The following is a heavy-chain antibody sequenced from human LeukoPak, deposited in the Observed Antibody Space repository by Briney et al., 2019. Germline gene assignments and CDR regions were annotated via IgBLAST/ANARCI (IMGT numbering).Heavy chain of an antibody. V-gene: IGHV4-4*07. CDR2: IYGSGSS. J-gene: IGHJ5*02. D-gene: IGHD3-22*01. CDR3: ARYYYDDSVYQSCFYP. CDR1: GGSISSYY. Sequence: SDTLSLTCTVSGGSISSYYWSWIRQPAGKGREWIRRIYGSGSSHYNPSLKSRVTISVAKYKNQFSLKLSSVTAADTDVYYCARYYYDDSVYQSCFYPQGQGTLVTV.